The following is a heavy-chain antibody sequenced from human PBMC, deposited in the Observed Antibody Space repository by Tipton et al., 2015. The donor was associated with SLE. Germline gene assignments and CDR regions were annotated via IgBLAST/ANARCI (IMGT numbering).Heavy chain of an antibody. Sequence: GLVKPSQTLSLTCAISGDSVSSNSAAWNWIRQSPSRGLEWLGRTYYRSKYYNDYAVSVKSRITINPDTSKNQFSLKLSSVTAADTAVYYCAGLRVTSDAFDIWAKGQWSPSLQ. J-gene: IGHJ3*02. CDR1: GDSVSSNSAA. CDR3: AGLRVTSDAFDI. V-gene: IGHV6-1*01. D-gene: IGHD2-21*02. CDR2: TYYRSKYYN.